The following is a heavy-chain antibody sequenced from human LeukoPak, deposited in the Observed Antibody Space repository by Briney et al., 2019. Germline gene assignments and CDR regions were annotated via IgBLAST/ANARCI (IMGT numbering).Heavy chain of an antibody. J-gene: IGHJ4*02. V-gene: IGHV1-2*02. CDR3: ARDRFAYYDSSGYPYY. CDR1: GYTFTGYY. Sequence: ASVKVSCKASGYTFTGYYMHWVRQAPGQGLEWMGWINPNSGGTNYAQKFQGRVTMTRDTSISTAYMELSRPRSDDTAVYYCARDRFAYYDSSGYPYYWGQGTLVTVSS. CDR2: INPNSGGT. D-gene: IGHD3-22*01.